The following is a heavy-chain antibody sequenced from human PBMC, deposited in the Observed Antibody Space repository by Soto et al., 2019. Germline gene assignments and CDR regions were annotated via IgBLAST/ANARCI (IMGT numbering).Heavy chain of an antibody. V-gene: IGHV5-51*01. CDR1: GYSFTSYW. D-gene: IGHD3-3*01. J-gene: IGHJ4*02. CDR2: IYPGDSDT. CDR3: ARSFRDDFWSGYYSGYFDY. Sequence: GESLKISCKGSGYSFTSYWIGWVRQMPGKGLEWMGIIYPGDSDTRYSPSFQGQVTISADKSISTAYLQWSSLKASDTAMYYCARSFRDDFWSGYYSGYFDYWGQGTLVTGSS.